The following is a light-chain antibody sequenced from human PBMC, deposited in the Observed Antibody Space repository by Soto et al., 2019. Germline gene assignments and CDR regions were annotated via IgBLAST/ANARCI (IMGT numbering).Light chain of an antibody. Sequence: DVVFTQSPRSLPCTLGQRASFSCSGIQFLVYSDGNTYFYWFHQRAGQSPRRMIYKVSNPDSGVPDRFSGSGSGTDFTLQIRRVEAEDVGVYYCMQGTPWPHTFGQGTKVDI. J-gene: IGKJ2*01. CDR2: KVS. V-gene: IGKV2-30*01. CDR1: QFLVYSDGNTY. CDR3: MQGTPWPHT.